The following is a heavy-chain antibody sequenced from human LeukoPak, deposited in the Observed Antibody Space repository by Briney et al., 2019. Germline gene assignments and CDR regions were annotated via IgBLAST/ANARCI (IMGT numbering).Heavy chain of an antibody. CDR3: ATEVVY. CDR2: TSGSGRSL. V-gene: IGHV3-23*01. CDR1: GFNSGAYV. J-gene: IGHJ4*02. Sequence: GGSLRLSCVASGFNSGAYVMSWFRQAPGKGLEWVSSTSGSGRSLYYADSIKGRFNISRDNSKNILYLQMDRLRAEDTAIYYCATEVVYWGQGALVTVSS.